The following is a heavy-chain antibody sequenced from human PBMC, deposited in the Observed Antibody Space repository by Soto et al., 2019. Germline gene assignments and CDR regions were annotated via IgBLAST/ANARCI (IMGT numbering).Heavy chain of an antibody. D-gene: IGHD2-2*01. Sequence: GESLKISCKGSGYSFTSYWISWVRQMPGKGLEWMGRIDPSDPYTNYSPSFQGHVTISADKSISTAYLQWSSLKASDTAMYYCARSSGQIVVVPAATDDYYGMDVWGQGTTVTVSS. V-gene: IGHV5-10-1*01. CDR2: IDPSDPYT. CDR1: GYSFTSYW. CDR3: ARSSGQIVVVPAATDDYYGMDV. J-gene: IGHJ6*02.